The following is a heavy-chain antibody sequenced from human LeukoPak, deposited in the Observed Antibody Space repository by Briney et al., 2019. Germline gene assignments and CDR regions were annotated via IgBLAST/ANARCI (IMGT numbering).Heavy chain of an antibody. V-gene: IGHV3-23*01. CDR1: GFTFSNYA. CDR2: ISGSGGST. J-gene: IGHJ4*02. Sequence: PGRSPRLSCAASGFTFSNYAMSWVRQAPGKELEWVSVISGSGGSTYYADSVKGRFTISRDNSKNTLYLQMDSLRAEDTALYYCAKDPAVAGTATYFDYWGQGTLVTVSS. D-gene: IGHD6-19*01. CDR3: AKDPAVAGTATYFDY.